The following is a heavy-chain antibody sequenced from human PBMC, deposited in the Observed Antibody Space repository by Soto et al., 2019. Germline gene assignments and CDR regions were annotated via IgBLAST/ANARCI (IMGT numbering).Heavy chain of an antibody. D-gene: IGHD4-17*01. Sequence: GALRLSCAASGFTFSSYAMHWVRQAPGKGLEWVAVISYDGSNKYYADSVKGRFTISRDNSKNTLYLQMNSLRAEDTAVYYCARDLNDYGGYEGNYWGQGTLVTVSS. J-gene: IGHJ4*02. CDR3: ARDLNDYGGYEGNY. CDR1: GFTFSSYA. V-gene: IGHV3-30-3*01. CDR2: ISYDGSNK.